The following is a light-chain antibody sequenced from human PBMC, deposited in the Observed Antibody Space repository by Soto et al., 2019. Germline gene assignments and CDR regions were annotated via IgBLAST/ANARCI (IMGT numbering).Light chain of an antibody. J-gene: IGKJ1*01. CDR1: QSISSW. CDR3: QQYSSYPWT. CDR2: KAS. Sequence: DIQMTQSPSTLSASVGDRVTITCRASQSISSWLAWYQQKPGKAPKLLIYKASSLESGVPSRFSGSGSGTEFTLNISSLQPDDFATYYCQQYSSYPWTFRQGTKVEIK. V-gene: IGKV1-5*03.